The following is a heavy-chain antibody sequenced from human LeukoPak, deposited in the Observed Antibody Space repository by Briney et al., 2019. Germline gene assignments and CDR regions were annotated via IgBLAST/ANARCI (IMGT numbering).Heavy chain of an antibody. V-gene: IGHV1-46*01. D-gene: IGHD4-23*01. CDR3: ARDNSVEDTAWWFDP. CDR1: GYTFTGYY. J-gene: IGHJ5*02. CDR2: INPSGGST. Sequence: ASVKVSCKASGYTFTGYYMHWVRQAPGQGLEWMGIINPSGGSTSYAQKFQGRVTMTRDMSTSTDYMELGSLRSEDTAVYYCARDNSVEDTAWWFDPWGQGTLVTVSS.